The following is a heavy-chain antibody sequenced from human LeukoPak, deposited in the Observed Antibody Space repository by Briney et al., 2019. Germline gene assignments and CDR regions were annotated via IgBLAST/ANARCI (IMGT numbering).Heavy chain of an antibody. V-gene: IGHV3-23*01. CDR1: GFTFSSYA. CDR2: ISGSGGST. D-gene: IGHD3-22*01. Sequence: PGGSLRLSCAASGFTFSSYAMSWVRQAPGKGLEWVSAISGSGGSTYYADSVKGRFTISRDNSKNTLYLQMNSLRAEDTAVYYCAKDWPTTRAYYCDSSGSDYFDYWGQGTLVTVSS. CDR3: AKDWPTTRAYYCDSSGSDYFDY. J-gene: IGHJ4*02.